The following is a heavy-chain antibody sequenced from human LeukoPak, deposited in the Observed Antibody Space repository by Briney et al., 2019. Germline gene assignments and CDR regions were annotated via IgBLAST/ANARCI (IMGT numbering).Heavy chain of an antibody. J-gene: IGHJ4*02. Sequence: SQTLSLTCTVSGGSISRYYWSWIRQPPGKGLGWIGDIYYSESTNYNPSLKSRVNISVDTSKNQISLKLSSVTAADTAVYYCARDSSYGSGSYYFDYWGQGTLVTVSS. D-gene: IGHD3-10*01. CDR3: ARDSSYGSGSYYFDY. CDR1: GGSISRYY. CDR2: IYYSEST. V-gene: IGHV4-59*01.